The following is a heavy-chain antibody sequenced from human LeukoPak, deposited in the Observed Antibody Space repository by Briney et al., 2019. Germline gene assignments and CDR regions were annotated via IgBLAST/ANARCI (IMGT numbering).Heavy chain of an antibody. CDR2: SNPNSGGT. CDR1: GYTFTGYY. D-gene: IGHD2-2*01. J-gene: IGHJ6*03. Sequence: GSVKVSCKASGYTFTGYYMHWVRQAPGQGVEGMGWSNPNSGGTNYAQKFQSKVTMSRDTSITTAYMELSRLRSDDTAVYYCAGVRRVPAAMHYYYYYMDVWGKGTTVTVSS. CDR3: AGVRRVPAAMHYYYYYMDV. V-gene: IGHV1-2*02.